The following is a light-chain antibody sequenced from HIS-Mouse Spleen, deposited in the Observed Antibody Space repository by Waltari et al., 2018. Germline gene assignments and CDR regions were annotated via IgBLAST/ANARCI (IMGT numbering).Light chain of an antibody. CDR1: SSDVGVYNF. CDR3: CSYAGSSTVV. V-gene: IGLV2-23*02. J-gene: IGLJ2*01. CDR2: EVS. Sequence: QSALTQPASVSGSPGQSITISCTGTSSDVGVYNFVSWYQQHPGKAPKLMIYEVSKRPSGVSNRFSGSKSGNTASLTISGIQAEDEADYYCCSYAGSSTVVFGGGTKLTVL.